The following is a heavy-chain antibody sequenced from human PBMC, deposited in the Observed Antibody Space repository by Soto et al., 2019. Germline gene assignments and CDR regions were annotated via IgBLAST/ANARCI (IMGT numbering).Heavy chain of an antibody. CDR1: GFSLSTSGMC. J-gene: IGHJ6*02. Sequence: SGPTLVNPTQTLTLTCTFSGFSLSTSGMCVSWIRQPPGKALEWLALIDWDDDKYYSTSLKTRLTISKDTSKNQVVLTMTNMDPVDTATYYCARIGVYSNSGYGMDVWGQGTTVTVSS. CDR3: ARIGVYSNSGYGMDV. CDR2: IDWDDDK. D-gene: IGHD4-4*01. V-gene: IGHV2-70*01.